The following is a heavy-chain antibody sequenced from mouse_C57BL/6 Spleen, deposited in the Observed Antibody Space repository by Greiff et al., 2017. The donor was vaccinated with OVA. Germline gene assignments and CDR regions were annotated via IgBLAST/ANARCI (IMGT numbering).Heavy chain of an antibody. V-gene: IGHV1-64*01. Sequence: QVQLQQPGAELVKLGASVKLSCKASGYTFTSYWMHWVKQRPGQGLEWIGMIHPNSGSTNYNEKFKSKATLTVDKSSSTAYMQLSSLTSEDSAVYYCARSYYDYPWDYWGQGTSVTVSS. CDR3: ARSYYDYPWDY. CDR1: GYTFTSYW. D-gene: IGHD2-4*01. J-gene: IGHJ4*01. CDR2: IHPNSGST.